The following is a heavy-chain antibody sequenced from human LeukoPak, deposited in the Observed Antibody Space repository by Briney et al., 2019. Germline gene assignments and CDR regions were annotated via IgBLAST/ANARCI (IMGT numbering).Heavy chain of an antibody. D-gene: IGHD1-14*01. CDR1: GFTFDDYA. CDR3: AKTRPGITLGDAFDI. J-gene: IGHJ3*02. CDR2: ISWNSGSI. Sequence: GGSLRLSCAASGFTFDDYAMHWVRQAPGKGLEWVSGISWNSGSIGYADSVKGRFTISRDNAKNSLYLQMNSLRAEDTALYYCAKTRPGITLGDAFDIWGQGTMVTVSS. V-gene: IGHV3-9*01.